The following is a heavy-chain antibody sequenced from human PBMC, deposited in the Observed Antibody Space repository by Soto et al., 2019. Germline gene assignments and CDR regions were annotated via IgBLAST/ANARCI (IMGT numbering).Heavy chain of an antibody. V-gene: IGHV3-23*01. CDR2: ISGSGGST. J-gene: IGHJ4*02. CDR1: GFTFSSYA. D-gene: IGHD2-15*01. Sequence: EVQLLESGGGLVQPGGSLRLSCAASGFTFSSYAMSWVRQAPGKGLEWVSAISGSGGSTYYADSVKGRFTISRDNSKKRLYMQMNSLRAKDTAVYYGAKGENRLSVGWGYCSGGSCRPLDDWGQGTLVTVSS. CDR3: AKGENRLSVGWGYCSGGSCRPLDD.